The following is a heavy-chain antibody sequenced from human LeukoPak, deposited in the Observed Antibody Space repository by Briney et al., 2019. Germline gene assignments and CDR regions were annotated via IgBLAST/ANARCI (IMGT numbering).Heavy chain of an antibody. D-gene: IGHD2-2*01. CDR1: GFTFNTYG. V-gene: IGHV3-30*18. J-gene: IGHJ4*02. CDR3: AKAAYCTSTSCHFSGYAQRPLES. CDR2: ISSDGSSK. Sequence: PGRSLRLSCAASGFTFNTYGMHWVRQAPGKGLEWVAGISSDGSSKDYADSVKGRYTISRGNSKNTMFLQMNSLRAEDTAVYYCAKAAYCTSTSCHFSGYAQRPLESWGQGILVTVSS.